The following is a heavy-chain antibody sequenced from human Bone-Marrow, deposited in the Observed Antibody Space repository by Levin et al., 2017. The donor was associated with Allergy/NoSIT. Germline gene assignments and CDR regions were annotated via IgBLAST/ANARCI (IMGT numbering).Heavy chain of an antibody. Sequence: GGSLRLSCAASGFSVSNNFLNWVRQVPGKGLEWVSLIYSGGSTHYADSVMGRFTISRDNSRNTLYLQMNSLRVEDTAVYYCARDGQGHSSSPYWGQGTLVTVSS. CDR3: ARDGQGHSSSPY. D-gene: IGHD6-6*01. CDR1: GFSVSNNF. CDR2: IYSGGST. J-gene: IGHJ4*02. V-gene: IGHV3-66*01.